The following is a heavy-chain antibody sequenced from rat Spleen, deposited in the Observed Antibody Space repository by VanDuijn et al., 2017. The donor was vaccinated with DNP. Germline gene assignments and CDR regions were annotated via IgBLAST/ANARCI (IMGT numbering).Heavy chain of an antibody. J-gene: IGHJ3*01. V-gene: IGHV5-31*01. Sequence: EVQLVESGGGPVQPGRSLKLSCVASGFIFSNYWMTWIRQAPGKGLEWVASITNTGDGSYYSDSVKGRFSISRDNAKSTLYLQVNSLRSEDTATYYCTTASTEGFAYWGQGTLVTVS. CDR1: GFIFSNYW. CDR3: TTASTEGFAY. CDR2: ITNTGDGS. D-gene: IGHD1-11*01.